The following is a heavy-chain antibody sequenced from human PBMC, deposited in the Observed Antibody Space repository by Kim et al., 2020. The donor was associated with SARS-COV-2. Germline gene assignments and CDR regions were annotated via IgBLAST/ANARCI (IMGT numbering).Heavy chain of an antibody. Sequence: ANYAQKLQGRVTITADESTSTAYMELSSLRSEDTAVYYCAKGGGNDAFDIWGQGSMVTVSS. CDR3: AKGGGNDAFDI. CDR2: A. J-gene: IGHJ3*02. V-gene: IGHV1-69*01. D-gene: IGHD3-16*01.